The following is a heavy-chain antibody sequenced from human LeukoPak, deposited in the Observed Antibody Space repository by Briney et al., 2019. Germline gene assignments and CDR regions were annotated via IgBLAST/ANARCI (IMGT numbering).Heavy chain of an antibody. CDR3: AKASMVQGVIDMIFDY. V-gene: IGHV3-23*01. J-gene: IGHJ4*02. CDR2: ISGSGGST. Sequence: GGSLRLSCAASGFTFSSYAMSWVRQAPGKGLEWVSAISGSGGSTYYADSVKGRFTISRDNSKNTLYLQMNSLRAEDTAVYYCAKASMVQGVIDMIFDYWGQGTLVTVSS. D-gene: IGHD3-10*01. CDR1: GFTFSSYA.